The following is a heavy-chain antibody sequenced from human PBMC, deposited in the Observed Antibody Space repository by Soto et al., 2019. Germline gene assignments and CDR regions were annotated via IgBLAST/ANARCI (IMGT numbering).Heavy chain of an antibody. CDR3: ARKGDCSGGSCYSTTLG. V-gene: IGHV1-69*02. CDR2: IIPILGIA. D-gene: IGHD2-15*01. Sequence: QVQLVQSGAEVKKPGSSVKVSCKASGGTFSSYTISWVRQAPGQGLEWMGRIIPILGIANYAQKFQGRVTITENKSTSTAYMELSSLRSEDTAVYYCARKGDCSGGSCYSTTLGWCQGTLVTVSS. CDR1: GGTFSSYT. J-gene: IGHJ4*02.